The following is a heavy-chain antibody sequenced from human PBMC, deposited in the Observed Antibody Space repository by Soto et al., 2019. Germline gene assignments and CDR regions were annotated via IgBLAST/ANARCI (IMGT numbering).Heavy chain of an antibody. V-gene: IGHV2-5*02. Sequence: QITLKESGPTLVKPTQTLTLTCTFSGFSFSTPGVGVGWIRQPPGGALEWLALIYWDDGERYSPSLKSRLTITKDTSKNQVVLTIANIDPVDTGTYYCAHNQYSSGWFDYWGQGSLVTVSS. D-gene: IGHD6-19*01. CDR2: IYWDDGE. J-gene: IGHJ4*02. CDR1: GFSFSTPGVG. CDR3: AHNQYSSGWFDY.